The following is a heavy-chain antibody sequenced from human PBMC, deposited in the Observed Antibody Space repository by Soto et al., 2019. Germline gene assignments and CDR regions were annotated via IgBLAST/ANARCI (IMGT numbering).Heavy chain of an antibody. CDR1: GFTFNNYA. Sequence: EVQLLESGGGSVQPGGSLRLSCVSSGFTFNNYAMHWVRRPPGKGLEWVSSISHSGGTTYYADSVKGRFAIARDSLLNTLYLQMNSLRAEDTAVYYCAQGLGQNWNFDYWGHGTLVTVSP. CDR3: AQGLGQNWNFDY. V-gene: IGHV3-23*01. CDR2: ISHSGGTT. J-gene: IGHJ4*01. D-gene: IGHD1-1*01.